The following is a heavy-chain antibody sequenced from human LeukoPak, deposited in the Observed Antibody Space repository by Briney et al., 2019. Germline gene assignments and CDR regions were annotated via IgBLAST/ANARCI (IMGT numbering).Heavy chain of an antibody. CDR2: ISWDGDST. D-gene: IGHD6-13*01. CDR1: GFTSDVYA. J-gene: IGHJ6*04. CDR3: AKDIGYSSSWYGMDV. V-gene: IGHV3-43D*04. Sequence: GGSLRLSCAPSGFTSDVYAMHWVRQAPGEGVEWVSLISWDGDSTYYADSVKGRFTISRDNSKNSLYLQMNSLRAEDTALYYCAKDIGYSSSWYGMDVWGKGTTVTVSS.